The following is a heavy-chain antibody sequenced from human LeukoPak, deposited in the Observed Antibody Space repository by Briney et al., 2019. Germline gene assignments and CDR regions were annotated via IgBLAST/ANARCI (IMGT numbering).Heavy chain of an antibody. D-gene: IGHD3-10*01. Sequence: SVKVSCKASGGTFSSYAISWVRQAPGQGLEWMGGIIPIFGTANYAQKFQGRVTITTDESTSTAYMELSSLRSEDTAVYYCARNGGKKVRAHPDYYYYYMDVWGKGTTVTVSS. CDR2: IIPIFGTA. V-gene: IGHV1-69*05. J-gene: IGHJ6*03. CDR1: GGTFSSYA. CDR3: ARNGGKKVRAHPDYYYYYMDV.